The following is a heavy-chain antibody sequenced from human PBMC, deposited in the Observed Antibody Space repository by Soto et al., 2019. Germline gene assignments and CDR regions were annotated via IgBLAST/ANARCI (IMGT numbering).Heavy chain of an antibody. D-gene: IGHD2-15*01. CDR3: VKQAHGLDGVAFDY. J-gene: IGHJ4*02. CDR1: GFIFSEAT. CDR2: VSTSGRST. V-gene: IGHV3-64D*06. Sequence: GGSLRVSFSASGFIFSEATIYWVRQVPGKGLEAISAVSTSGRSTYYADSVTDRFTISRDNSKNTLFLQRGSLRPEDTAIYYCVKQAHGLDGVAFDYWGQGTQVTVS.